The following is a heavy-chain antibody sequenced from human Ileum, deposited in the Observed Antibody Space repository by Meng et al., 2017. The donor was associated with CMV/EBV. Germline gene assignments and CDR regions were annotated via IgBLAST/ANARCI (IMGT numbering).Heavy chain of an antibody. J-gene: IGHJ4*02. V-gene: IGHV1-46*04. D-gene: IGHD6-19*01. CDR3: VRDRSSGWGPFDY. CDR2: INPSGGST. Sequence: QVQLVQSGAEWKKPGASVKVSCKASGYTFTSYYIHWVRQAPGQGLEWMGIINPSGGSTSYAQKLQGRVTMTRDTSTSTVYMELSSLRSEDTAVYYCVRDRSSGWGPFDYWGQGTLVTVSS. CDR1: GYTFTSYY.